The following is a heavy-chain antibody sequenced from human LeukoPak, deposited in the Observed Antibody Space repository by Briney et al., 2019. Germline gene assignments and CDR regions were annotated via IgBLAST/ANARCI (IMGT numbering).Heavy chain of an antibody. V-gene: IGHV3-48*04. Sequence: GGSLRLSCAASGFTFSSYSMNWVRQTPGKGLEWLSYINSRSSTIYYADSVKGRFTISRDNAKNSLYLQMNSLRAEDTAVYYCARENRGYSYGAFDYWGQGTLVTVSS. J-gene: IGHJ4*02. CDR1: GFTFSSYS. CDR3: ARENRGYSYGAFDY. D-gene: IGHD5-18*01. CDR2: INSRSSTI.